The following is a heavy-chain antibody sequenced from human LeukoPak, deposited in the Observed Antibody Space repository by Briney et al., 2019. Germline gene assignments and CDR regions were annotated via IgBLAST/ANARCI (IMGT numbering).Heavy chain of an antibody. CDR3: ARDPIIAARPGDY. CDR1: GFTVSSNY. J-gene: IGHJ4*02. V-gene: IGHV3-53*01. Sequence: PGGSLRLSCAASGFTVSSNYMSWVRQAPGKGLEWVSVIYSGGSTYYADSVKGRFTISRDNSKNTLYLQMNSLRAEDTAVYYCARDPIIAARPGDYWGQGTLVTVSS. D-gene: IGHD6-6*01. CDR2: IYSGGST.